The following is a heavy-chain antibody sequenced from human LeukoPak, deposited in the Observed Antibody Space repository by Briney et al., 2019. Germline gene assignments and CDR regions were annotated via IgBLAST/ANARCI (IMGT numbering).Heavy chain of an antibody. CDR2: ILGDGTRT. Sequence: GGSLRLSCAASGFTFTAHSMYWVRQAPGEGLVCVSRILGDGTRTNYADSVKGRFTISRDNAQNTLFLQVNSLRVEDTAVYYCVRSLQGGLDVWGQGTTVTVSS. V-gene: IGHV3-74*01. CDR1: GFTFTAHS. J-gene: IGHJ6*02. CDR3: VRSLQGGLDV. D-gene: IGHD4-11*01.